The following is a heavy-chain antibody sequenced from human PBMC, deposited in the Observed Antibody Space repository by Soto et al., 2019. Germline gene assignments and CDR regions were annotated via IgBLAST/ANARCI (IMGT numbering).Heavy chain of an antibody. D-gene: IGHD4-17*01. CDR3: ARPMTTVDNPAY. J-gene: IGHJ4*02. CDR1: GYTFTSYD. Sequence: ASVKVSCKAPGYTFTSYDINWVRQASGQGLEWMGWMNPDSGITGYAQKFQGRVTMTRDTSTNTAYMELSSLRFEDTAVYYCARPMTTVDNPAYWGQGTLVTVAS. V-gene: IGHV1-8*01. CDR2: MNPDSGIT.